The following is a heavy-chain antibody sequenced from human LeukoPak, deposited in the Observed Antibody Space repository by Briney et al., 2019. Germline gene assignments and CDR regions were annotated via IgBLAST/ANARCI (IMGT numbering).Heavy chain of an antibody. D-gene: IGHD3-22*01. CDR3: AKDPGRYYDSSGYPI. CDR2: ISGSGGST. Sequence: GGSLRLSCAASGFTFSSYAMSWVRQAPGRGLEWVSAISGSGGSTYYADSVKGRFTISRDNPKNTLYLQMNSLRAEDTAVYYCAKDPGRYYDSSGYPIWGQGTLVTVSS. CDR1: GFTFSSYA. V-gene: IGHV3-23*01. J-gene: IGHJ4*02.